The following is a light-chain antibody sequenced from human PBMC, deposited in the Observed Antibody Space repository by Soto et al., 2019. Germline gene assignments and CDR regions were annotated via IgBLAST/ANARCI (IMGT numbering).Light chain of an antibody. CDR3: QQYNNWPPKYT. Sequence: EIVMTQSPATLFVSPGERATLSCRASQSVSSNLAWYQQNPGQAPRLLIYGASTRATGIPARFSGSGSGTEFTLTISSLQSEDFAVYYCQQYNNWPPKYTFGQGTKLESK. CDR2: GAS. CDR1: QSVSSN. V-gene: IGKV3-15*01. J-gene: IGKJ2*01.